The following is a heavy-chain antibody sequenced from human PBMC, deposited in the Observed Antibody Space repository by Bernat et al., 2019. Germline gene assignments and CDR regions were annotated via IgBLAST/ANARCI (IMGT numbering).Heavy chain of an antibody. CDR3: ARAYWRGRLFRKTDAFDI. Sequence: QVQLQESGPGLVKPSQTLSLTCTVSGGSISSGGYYWSWIRQHPGKGLEWIVYIYYSGSTYYNPSLKSRVTISVDTSKNQFSLKLSSVTAADTAVYYCARAYWRGRLFRKTDAFDIWGQGTMVTVSS. CDR1: GGSISSGGYY. CDR2: IYYSGST. V-gene: IGHV4-31*03. J-gene: IGHJ3*02. D-gene: IGHD2-8*02.